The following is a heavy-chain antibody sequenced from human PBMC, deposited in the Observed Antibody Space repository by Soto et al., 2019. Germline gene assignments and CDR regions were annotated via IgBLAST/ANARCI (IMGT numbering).Heavy chain of an antibody. V-gene: IGHV1-69*06. D-gene: IGHD5-12*01. Sequence: QVHLVQSGTQVKKPGSSVRVSCRASGGSVSDYAINWVRQAPGQGLEWVGGIVPLFERTEYAQSLQGRVTITTDRFNTIFYMALNSLTYADTAFYYCARPGIDQSGYFSTHNYGMDLWGPGTTVTVSS. CDR2: IVPLFERT. J-gene: IGHJ6*02. CDR3: ARPGIDQSGYFSTHNYGMDL. CDR1: GGSVSDYA.